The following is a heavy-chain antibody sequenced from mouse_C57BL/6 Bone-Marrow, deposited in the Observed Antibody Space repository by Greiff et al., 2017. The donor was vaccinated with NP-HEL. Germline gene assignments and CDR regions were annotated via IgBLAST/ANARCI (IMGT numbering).Heavy chain of an antibody. CDR1: GFTFSSYT. D-gene: IGHD2-5*01. V-gene: IGHV5-9*01. CDR2: ISGGGGNT. CDR3: ARRVYSNSFDY. J-gene: IGHJ2*01. Sequence: EVQLVESGGGLVKPGGSLKLSCAASGFTFSSYTMSWVRQTPEKRLEWVATISGGGGNTYYPDSVKVRFTISRDNAKNTLYLQMSSLRSEDTALYYCARRVYSNSFDYWGQGTTLTVSS.